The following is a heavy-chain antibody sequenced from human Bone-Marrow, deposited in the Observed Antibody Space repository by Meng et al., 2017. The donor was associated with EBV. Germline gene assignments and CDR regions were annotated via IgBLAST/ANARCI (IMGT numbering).Heavy chain of an antibody. CDR1: GGTFSSYA. Sequence: VQLVQAGAEVKKPGSSGKVYCKASGGTFSSYAISWVRQAPGQGLEWMGGIIPIFGTANYAQKFQGRVTITADESTSTAYMELSSLRSEDTAVYYCAREQLEGTVATNRPFDYWGQGTLVTVSS. D-gene: IGHD4-23*01. CDR3: AREQLEGTVATNRPFDY. V-gene: IGHV1-69*01. CDR2: IIPIFGTA. J-gene: IGHJ4*02.